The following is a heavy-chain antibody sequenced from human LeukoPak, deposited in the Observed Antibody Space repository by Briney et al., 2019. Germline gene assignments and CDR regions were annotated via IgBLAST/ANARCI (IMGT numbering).Heavy chain of an antibody. Sequence: ASVKVSCKASGYTFTSYGISWVRQATGQGLEWMGWMNPNSGNTGYAQKFQGRVTMTRNTSISTAYMELSSLRSEDTAVYYCARGTRRRGGKIRGGNYYYYYMDVWGKGTTVTVSS. CDR3: ARGTRRRGGKIRGGNYYYYYMDV. CDR1: GYTFTSYG. CDR2: MNPNSGNT. J-gene: IGHJ6*03. D-gene: IGHD2-15*01. V-gene: IGHV1-8*02.